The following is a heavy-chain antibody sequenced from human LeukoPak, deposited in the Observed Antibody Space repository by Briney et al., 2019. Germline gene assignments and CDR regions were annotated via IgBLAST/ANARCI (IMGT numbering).Heavy chain of an antibody. J-gene: IGHJ5*02. D-gene: IGHD1-7*01. CDR2: IYHSGST. CDR1: GGSISSRSYY. CDR3: ARDLSITGTGTNWFDP. V-gene: IGHV4-39*07. Sequence: SETLSLTCTVSGGSISSRSYYWGWIRQPPGKGLEWIGSIYHSGSTYYNPSLKSRVTISVDTSKNQFSLKLSSVTAADTAVYYCARDLSITGTGTNWFDPWGQGTLVTVSS.